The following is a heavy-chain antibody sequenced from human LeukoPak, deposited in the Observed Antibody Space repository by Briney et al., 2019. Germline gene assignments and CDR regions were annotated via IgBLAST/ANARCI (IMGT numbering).Heavy chain of an antibody. CDR1: GFSFSNYA. CDR2: ISGSGGST. Sequence: GGSLRLSCVSSGFSFSNYAMSWVRQAPGKGLEWVSSISGSGGSTHYVDSVKGRFTISRDKTKNTLYLQMNSLRAKDTAVYYCAKSSYYDASGYYREFYFDSWGQGTLVTVSS. J-gene: IGHJ4*02. CDR3: AKSSYYDASGYYREFYFDS. V-gene: IGHV3-23*01. D-gene: IGHD3-22*01.